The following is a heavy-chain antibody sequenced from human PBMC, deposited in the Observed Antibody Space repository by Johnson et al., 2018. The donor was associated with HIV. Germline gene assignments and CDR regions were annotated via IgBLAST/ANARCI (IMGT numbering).Heavy chain of an antibody. V-gene: IGHV3-74*03. J-gene: IGHJ3*02. Sequence: VQLVESGGGVVRPGGSLRLSCAASGFILRNYWMYWVRQAPGKGLVWVARIYSDGSDTAYADSVKGRFTISRDNAKNSLYLQMNSLRPEDTAVYYCARGEAFDIWGQGTMVTVSS. CDR1: GFILRNYW. CDR2: IYSDGSDT. CDR3: ARGEAFDI. D-gene: IGHD1-26*01.